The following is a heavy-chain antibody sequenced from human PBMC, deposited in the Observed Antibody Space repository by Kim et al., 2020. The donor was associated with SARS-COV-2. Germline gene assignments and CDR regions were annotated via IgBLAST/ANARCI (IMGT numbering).Heavy chain of an antibody. CDR3: ARYLTNNYSNYWFDP. CDR2: IYYSGST. D-gene: IGHD4-4*01. J-gene: IGHJ5*02. Sequence: SETLSLTCTVSGGSISSGGYYWSWIRQHPGKGLEWIGYIYYSGSTYYNPSLKSRVTISVDTSKNQFSLKLSSVTAADTAVYYCARYLTNNYSNYWFDPWGQGTLVTVSS. CDR1: GGSISSGGYY. V-gene: IGHV4-31*03.